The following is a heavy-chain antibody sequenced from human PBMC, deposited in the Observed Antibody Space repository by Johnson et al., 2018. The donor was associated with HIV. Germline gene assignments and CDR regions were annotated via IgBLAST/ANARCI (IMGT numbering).Heavy chain of an antibody. D-gene: IGHD3-10*01. Sequence: QVQLVESGGGVVQPGRSLRLSCAASGFTFSSYGMHWVRQAPGKGLEWVAVIGYDGSNKYYADSVTGRVTISRDNSKNTLYLQMNSLRAEATAVYYCAKVDGSGTWGAFDIWGQGTMVTVSS. CDR3: AKVDGSGTWGAFDI. V-gene: IGHV3-33*06. J-gene: IGHJ3*02. CDR2: IGYDGSNK. CDR1: GFTFSSYG.